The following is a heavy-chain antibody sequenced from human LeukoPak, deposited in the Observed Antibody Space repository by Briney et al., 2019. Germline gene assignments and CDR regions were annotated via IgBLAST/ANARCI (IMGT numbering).Heavy chain of an antibody. Sequence: SETLSLTCTVSGGSISSGSYYWSWIRQPAGKGLEWIGRIYTSVSTNYNPSLKSRVTISVDTSKNQFSLKLSSVTAADTAVYYCARDQTYYDYVWGSYRARFDYWGQGTLVTVSS. V-gene: IGHV4-61*02. CDR3: ARDQTYYDYVWGSYRARFDY. D-gene: IGHD3-16*02. CDR1: GGSISSGSYY. J-gene: IGHJ4*02. CDR2: IYTSVST.